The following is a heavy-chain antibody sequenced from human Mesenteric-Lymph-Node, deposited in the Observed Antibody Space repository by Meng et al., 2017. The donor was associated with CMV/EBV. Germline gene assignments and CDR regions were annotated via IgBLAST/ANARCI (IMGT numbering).Heavy chain of an antibody. Sequence: QVHLVQSGAEVKKPGDSVNVSCKTSGYNFTGYYMHWLRQAPGQGLEWMGRINPNSDSTNYAQQFVGRFTMTRDTSINKAHMELSRLRSDDTAVYYCAREESDHPLDYWGQGTLVTVSS. CDR2: INPNSDST. D-gene: IGHD1-14*01. V-gene: IGHV1-2*06. J-gene: IGHJ4*02. CDR1: GYNFTGYY. CDR3: AREESDHPLDY.